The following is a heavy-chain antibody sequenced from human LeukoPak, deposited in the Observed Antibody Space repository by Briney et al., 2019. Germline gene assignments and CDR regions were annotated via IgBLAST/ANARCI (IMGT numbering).Heavy chain of an antibody. CDR3: AGDERAGYCSGGSCYPDPITPKYYYYGMDV. CDR1: GGTFSSYA. J-gene: IGHJ6*02. D-gene: IGHD2-15*01. CDR2: IIPILGIA. V-gene: IGHV1-69*04. Sequence: SVKVSCKASGGTFSSYAISWVRQAPGQGLESMGRIIPILGIANYAQKFQGRVTITADKSTSTAYMELSSLRPEDTAVYYCAGDERAGYCSGGSCYPDPITPKYYYYGMDVWGQGTLVTVSS.